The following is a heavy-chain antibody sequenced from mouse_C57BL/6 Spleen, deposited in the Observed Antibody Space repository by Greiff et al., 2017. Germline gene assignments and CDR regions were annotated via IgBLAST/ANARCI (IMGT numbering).Heavy chain of an antibody. CDR2: ISSGSSTI. CDR3: TRSRLGYNYDGNYFDN. J-gene: IGHJ2*01. D-gene: IGHD2-12*01. Sequence: EVQLVESGGGLVKPGGSLKLSCAASGFTFSDYGMHWVRQAPEKGLEWVAYISSGSSTIYYADTVKGRFTISRDNAQNTLFLQMTSLRSEDTAMYCCTRSRLGYNYDGNYFDNWGPGTTLTVSS. CDR1: GFTFSDYG. V-gene: IGHV5-17*01.